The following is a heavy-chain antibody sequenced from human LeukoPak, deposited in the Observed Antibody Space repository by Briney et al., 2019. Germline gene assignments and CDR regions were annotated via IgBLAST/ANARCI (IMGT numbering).Heavy chain of an antibody. Sequence: ASVKVSCKASGYTFTSYDINWVRQATGQGLEWMGWISAYNGNTNYAQKLQGRVTMTTDTSTSTAYMELRSLRSDDTAVYYCARADGLLWFGELFYYWGQGTLVTVSS. J-gene: IGHJ4*02. CDR2: ISAYNGNT. CDR3: ARADGLLWFGELFYY. D-gene: IGHD3-10*01. CDR1: GYTFTSYD. V-gene: IGHV1-18*01.